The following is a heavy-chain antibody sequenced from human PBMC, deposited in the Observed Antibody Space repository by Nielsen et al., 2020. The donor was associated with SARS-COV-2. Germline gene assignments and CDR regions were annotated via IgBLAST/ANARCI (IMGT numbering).Heavy chain of an antibody. CDR2: ISWNSGSI. CDR1: GFTFDDYA. Sequence: SLKISCAASGFTFDDYAMHWVRQAPGKGLEWVSGISWNSGSIGYAGSVKGRFTISRDNAKNSLYLQMNSLRAEDTALYYCATAPMDYYDSSGYYHRDYWGQGTLVTVSS. V-gene: IGHV3-9*01. D-gene: IGHD3-22*01. J-gene: IGHJ4*02. CDR3: ATAPMDYYDSSGYYHRDY.